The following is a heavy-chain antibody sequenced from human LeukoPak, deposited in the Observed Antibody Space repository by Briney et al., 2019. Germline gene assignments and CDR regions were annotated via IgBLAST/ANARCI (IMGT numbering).Heavy chain of an antibody. D-gene: IGHD5-18*01. CDR3: AREIGPRQLHLWASAFDY. J-gene: IGHJ4*02. CDR2: INPNNGGT. Sequence: ASVKVSCKASGYTFTGYHMHWVRQAPGQGLEWMGWINPNNGGTNYAQKFQGRVTMTRGTSISTAYMELSSLRSEDTAVYYCAREIGPRQLHLWASAFDYWGQGTLVTVSS. V-gene: IGHV1-2*02. CDR1: GYTFTGYH.